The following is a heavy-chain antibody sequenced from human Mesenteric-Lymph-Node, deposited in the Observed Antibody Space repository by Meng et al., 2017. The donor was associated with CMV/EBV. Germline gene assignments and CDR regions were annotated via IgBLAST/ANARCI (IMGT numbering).Heavy chain of an antibody. V-gene: IGHV3-74*01. D-gene: IGHD1-1*01. J-gene: IGHJ4*02. Sequence: GESLKISCAASGFTFSSYWMHWVRQAPGKGLVWVSRINSDGSNTNYADSVKGRFTISRDNSKNTLYLQMDSLRAEDTAVYYCTRRTDYWNYSEYWGQGTLVTVSS. CDR1: GFTFSSYW. CDR3: TRRTDYWNYSEY. CDR2: INSDGSNT.